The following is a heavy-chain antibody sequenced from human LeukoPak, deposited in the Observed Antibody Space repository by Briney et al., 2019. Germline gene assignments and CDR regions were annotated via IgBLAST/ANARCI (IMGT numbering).Heavy chain of an antibody. Sequence: GGSLRLSCAASGFTFSSYSMNWVRQAPGKGLEWVSYISISSSTIYYADSVKGRFTISRDNSKNTLYLQMNSLRAEDTAVYYCTRAYSSAWEGFDYWGQGTLVTVSS. CDR3: TRAYSSAWEGFDY. CDR2: ISISSSTI. V-gene: IGHV3-48*01. J-gene: IGHJ4*02. D-gene: IGHD6-25*01. CDR1: GFTFSSYS.